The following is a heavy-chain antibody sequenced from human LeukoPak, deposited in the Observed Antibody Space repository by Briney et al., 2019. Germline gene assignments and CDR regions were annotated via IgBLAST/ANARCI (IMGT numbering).Heavy chain of an antibody. CDR1: GYTFTSYD. CDR2: MNPNSGNT. V-gene: IGHV1-8*01. CDR3: ATFMVRGVIKDY. Sequence: ASVKVSCKASGYTFTSYDINWVRQATGQGLEWMGWMNPNSGNTGHAQKFQGRVTMTRNTSISTAYMELSSLRSEDTAVYYCATFMVRGVIKDYWGQGTLVTVSS. D-gene: IGHD3-10*01. J-gene: IGHJ4*02.